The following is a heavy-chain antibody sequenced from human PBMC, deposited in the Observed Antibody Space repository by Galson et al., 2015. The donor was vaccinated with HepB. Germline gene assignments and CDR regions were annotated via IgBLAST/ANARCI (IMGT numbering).Heavy chain of an antibody. J-gene: IGHJ4*02. V-gene: IGHV1-69*04. D-gene: IGHD1-14*01. CDR3: ATAASLKTGDYFDH. CDR1: AGAFDSYV. Sequence: SVKVSCKASAGAFDSYVLAWVRQAPGQGLEWMGRIIPMIDKAHYAQTLQGRVTITADRSTSTTFMELRSLTSGDTAVYYCATAASLKTGDYFDHWGQGTLVTVSS. CDR2: IIPMIDKA.